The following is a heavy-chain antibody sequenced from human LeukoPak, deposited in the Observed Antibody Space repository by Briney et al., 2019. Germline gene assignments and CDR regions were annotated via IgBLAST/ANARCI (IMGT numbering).Heavy chain of an antibody. D-gene: IGHD6-19*01. Sequence: SETLSLTCAVYGGSFSGYYWSWIRQPPGKGLEWIGEINHSGSTNYNPSLKSRVTISVDTSKNQFSLKLSSVTAADTAAYYCARDGGIIAVAGFDYWGQGTLVTVSS. V-gene: IGHV4-34*01. CDR3: ARDGGIIAVAGFDY. J-gene: IGHJ4*02. CDR2: INHSGST. CDR1: GGSFSGYY.